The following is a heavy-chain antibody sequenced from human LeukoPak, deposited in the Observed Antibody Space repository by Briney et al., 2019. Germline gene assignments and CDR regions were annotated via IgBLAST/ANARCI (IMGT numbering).Heavy chain of an antibody. J-gene: IGHJ4*02. CDR2: ISYDGSNK. CDR1: GFTFSSYG. V-gene: IGHV3-30*18. D-gene: IGHD3-22*01. CDR3: AKGIGGYYYYYFDY. Sequence: PGGSLRLSCAASGFTFSSYGMHWVRQAPGKGLEWVAVISYDGSNKYYADSVKGRFTISRDNSKNTLYLQMNSLRAEDTAVYYCAKGIGGYYYYYFDYWGQGPRSPSPQ.